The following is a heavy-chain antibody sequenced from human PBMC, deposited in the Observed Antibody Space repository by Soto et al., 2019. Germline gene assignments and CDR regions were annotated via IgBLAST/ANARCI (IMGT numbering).Heavy chain of an antibody. D-gene: IGHD3-22*01. CDR3: ARDGYYDSSGYSWFDP. Sequence: ASVKVSCQASGGTFSSYAISWVRQAPGQGLEWMGGIIPIFGTANYAQKFQGRVTITADESTSTAYMELSSLRSEDTAVYYCARDGYYDSSGYSWFDPWGRGTLVTVSS. CDR2: IIPIFGTA. V-gene: IGHV1-69*13. J-gene: IGHJ5*02. CDR1: GGTFSSYA.